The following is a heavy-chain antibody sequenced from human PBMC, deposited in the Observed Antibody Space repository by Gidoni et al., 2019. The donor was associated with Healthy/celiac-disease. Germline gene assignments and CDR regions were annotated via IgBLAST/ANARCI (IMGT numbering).Heavy chain of an antibody. D-gene: IGHD3-22*01. J-gene: IGHJ6*02. Sequence: EVQLVESGGGLVQPGGSLSPSCAASGFTFHHSIINWVRQAPGKGLEWVAYISSSSSTIYYADSVKGRFTISRDNAKNSLYLQMNSLRAEDTAVYYCARVTYYYDSSGYYRYYYYGMDVWGQGTTVTVSS. CDR3: ARVTYYYDSSGYYRYYYYGMDV. CDR2: ISSSSSTI. CDR1: GFTFHHSI. V-gene: IGHV3-48*01.